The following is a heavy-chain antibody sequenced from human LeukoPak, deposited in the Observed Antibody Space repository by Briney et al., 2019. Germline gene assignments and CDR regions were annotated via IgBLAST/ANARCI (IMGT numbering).Heavy chain of an antibody. CDR3: ARGPQSDYYYYMDV. J-gene: IGHJ6*03. D-gene: IGHD7-27*01. CDR2: MNPNSGNT. CDR1: GYTFTSYD. V-gene: IGHV1-8*01. Sequence: GASVKVSCKASGYTFTSYDINWVRQATGQGLEWMGWMNPNSGNTGYAQKLQGRVTMTRNTSISTAYMELSSLRSEDTAVYYCARGPQSDYYYYMDVWGKGTTVTVSS.